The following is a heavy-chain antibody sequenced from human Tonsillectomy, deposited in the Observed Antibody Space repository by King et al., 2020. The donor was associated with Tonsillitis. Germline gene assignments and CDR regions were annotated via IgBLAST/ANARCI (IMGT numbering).Heavy chain of an antibody. D-gene: IGHD2-8*01. J-gene: IGHJ6*03. CDR3: ATGPTKHYYYNMDV. CDR1: GYTLTELS. CDR2: FDPEDGET. V-gene: IGHV1-24*01. Sequence: DQLVQSGAEVKKPGASVKVSCKVSGYTLTELSMHWVRQAPGKGLEWMGGFDPEDGETIYAQKFQGRVTMTEDTSSDTAFMGLSSLKSEDTAVYYCATGPTKHYYYNMDVWGKGTTVTVSS.